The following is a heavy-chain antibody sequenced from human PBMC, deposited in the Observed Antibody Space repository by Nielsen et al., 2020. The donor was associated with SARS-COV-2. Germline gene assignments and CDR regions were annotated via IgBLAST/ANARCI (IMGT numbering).Heavy chain of an antibody. J-gene: IGHJ6*02. V-gene: IGHV4-4*02. Sequence: VRQAPGKGLEWIGEIYHSGSTNYNPSLKSRVTISVDKSKNQFSLKLSSVTAADTAVYYCAGGHRVLRYFDWLSSESPSYGMDVWGQGTTVTVSS. D-gene: IGHD3-9*01. CDR2: IYHSGST. CDR3: AGGHRVLRYFDWLSSESPSYGMDV.